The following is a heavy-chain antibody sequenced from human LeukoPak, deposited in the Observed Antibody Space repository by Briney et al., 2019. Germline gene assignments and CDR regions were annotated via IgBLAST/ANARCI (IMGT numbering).Heavy chain of an antibody. CDR2: INNDGSSA. D-gene: IGHD1-1*01. CDR3: ARRGTGHGMDV. CDR1: GFTFNNYW. J-gene: IGHJ6*02. V-gene: IGHV3-74*01. Sequence: GGSLRLSCAASGFTFNNYWIHWVRQVPGKGLVWASRINNDGSSASYVDSVKGRFTISRDNAKNTLFLQMNSLRAEDTAVYYCARRGTGHGMDVWGQGTTVIVSS.